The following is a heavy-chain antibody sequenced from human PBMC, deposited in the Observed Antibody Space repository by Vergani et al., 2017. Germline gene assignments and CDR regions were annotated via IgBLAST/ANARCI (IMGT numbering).Heavy chain of an antibody. CDR3: VRARRTXSADDCPRYYFDY. CDR1: GYIFTSDD. J-gene: IGHJ4*02. CDR2: MNPNSRNT. D-gene: IGHD2-21*02. V-gene: IGHV1-8*01. Sequence: QVQLVQSGAEVKKPGASVGVSCKAFGYIFTSDDIDWVRQATGQGLEWMGWMNPNSRNTGYGQRFQGRVTITRDTSISTAYLELSSLRSEDTAVYYCVRARRTXSADDCPRYYFDYWGQGTLVTVSS.